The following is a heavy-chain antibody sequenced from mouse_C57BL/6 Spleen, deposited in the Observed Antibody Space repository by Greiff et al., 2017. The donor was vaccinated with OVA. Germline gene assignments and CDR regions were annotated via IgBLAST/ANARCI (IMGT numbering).Heavy chain of an antibody. CDR1: GYTFTSYW. CDR3: ARALYGSSYCYFDV. CDR2: IDPSDSET. D-gene: IGHD1-1*01. Sequence: QVQLQQPGAELVRPGSSVKLSCKASGYTFTSYWMHWVKQRPIQGLEWIGNIDPSDSETHYNQKFKDKATLTVDKSSSTAYMQLSSLTSADSAVYDCARALYGSSYCYFDVWGTGTTVTVSS. V-gene: IGHV1-52*01. J-gene: IGHJ1*03.